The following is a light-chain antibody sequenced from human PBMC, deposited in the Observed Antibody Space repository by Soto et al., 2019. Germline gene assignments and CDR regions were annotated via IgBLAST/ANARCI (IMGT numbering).Light chain of an antibody. CDR3: QQYGSSPET. Sequence: EIVSTQSPGTLSLYPGERATLSCRASQSVSSSYLAWYQQKPGQAPRLLIYGASSRATGIPDRFSGSGSGTDFTLTISRLEPEDFAVYYCQQYGSSPETFGQGTKVDIK. CDR2: GAS. CDR1: QSVSSSY. J-gene: IGKJ1*01. V-gene: IGKV3-20*01.